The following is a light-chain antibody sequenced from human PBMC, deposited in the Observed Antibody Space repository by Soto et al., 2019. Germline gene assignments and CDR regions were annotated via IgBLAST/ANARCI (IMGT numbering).Light chain of an antibody. Sequence: EIVVTQSPSTLSGPPGERVSLSCRAGQSVSSSLAWYQQRPGQAPRLLIYDTSTRAAGIAARFSGSGSGTEFTLTISSLQSEDFAVYYCQQYVHWPPGTFGQGTKVDIK. J-gene: IGKJ1*01. CDR3: QQYVHWPPGT. CDR2: DTS. CDR1: QSVSSS. V-gene: IGKV3-15*01.